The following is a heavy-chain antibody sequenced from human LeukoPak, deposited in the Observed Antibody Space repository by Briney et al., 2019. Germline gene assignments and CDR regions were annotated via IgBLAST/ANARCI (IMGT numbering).Heavy chain of an antibody. J-gene: IGHJ3*02. CDR2: IIPILGIA. D-gene: IGHD3-22*01. CDR1: GGTFSSYA. V-gene: IGHV1-69*04. Sequence: SVKVSCKASGGTFSSYAISWVRQAPGQGLEWMGRIIPILGIANYAQKFQGRVTITADKSTSTAYMELSSLISEDTAVYYCARANPYDSSGFDAFDIWGQGTMVTVSS. CDR3: ARANPYDSSGFDAFDI.